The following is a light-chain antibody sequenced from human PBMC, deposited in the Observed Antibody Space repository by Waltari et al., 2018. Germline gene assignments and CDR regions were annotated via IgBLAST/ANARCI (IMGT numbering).Light chain of an antibody. Sequence: EIVLTQSPGTLSLSPGERATLSCRASQSVSSYLAWYQQRPGQAPRLLIYAASSRATGIPDKFSGSGSGTDFTLTISRVEPEDFAMYYGQQYGSSPRTFGQGTKLEI. CDR1: QSVSSY. CDR2: AAS. CDR3: QQYGSSPRT. V-gene: IGKV3-20*01. J-gene: IGKJ2*01.